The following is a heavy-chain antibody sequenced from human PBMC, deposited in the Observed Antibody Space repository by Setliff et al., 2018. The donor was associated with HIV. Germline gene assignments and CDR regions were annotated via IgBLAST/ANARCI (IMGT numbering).Heavy chain of an antibody. CDR2: IWYDGSNK. CDR3: VRGYYKFLL. Sequence: PGGSLRLSCAASGFTFSNTWMNWVRQAPGKALEWVAHIWYDGSNKYYADSVKGRFAISRDNSKNTLYLQMNSLRAEDTAVYYCVRGYYKFLLWGKGTTVTVSS. CDR1: GFTFSNTW. V-gene: IGHV3-33*08. J-gene: IGHJ6*04. D-gene: IGHD3-3*01.